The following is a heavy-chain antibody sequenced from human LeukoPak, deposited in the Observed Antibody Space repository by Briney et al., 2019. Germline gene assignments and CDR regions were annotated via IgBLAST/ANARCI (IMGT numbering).Heavy chain of an antibody. CDR2: ISYDGSNK. CDR1: GFTFSSYG. J-gene: IGHJ4*02. D-gene: IGHD3-9*01. V-gene: IGHV3-30*18. Sequence: GGSLRLSCAASGFTFSSYGMHWVRQAPGKGLEWVAVISYDGSNKYYADSVKGRFTISGDNSKNTLYLQMNSLRAEDTAVYYCAKGSYDILTGSVTHFDYWGQGTLVTVSS. CDR3: AKGSYDILTGSVTHFDY.